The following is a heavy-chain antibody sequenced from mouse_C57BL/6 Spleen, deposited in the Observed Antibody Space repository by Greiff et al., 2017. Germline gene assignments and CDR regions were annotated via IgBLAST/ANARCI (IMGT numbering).Heavy chain of an antibody. CDR2: ISGGGGNT. CDR1: GFTFSSYT. CDR3: ARRGYGSDY. D-gene: IGHD1-1*01. J-gene: IGHJ2*01. V-gene: IGHV5-9*01. Sequence: EVQLVESGGGLVKPGGSLKLSCAASGFTFSSYTMSWVRQTPEKRLEWVATISGGGGNTYYPDSVKGRFTISRDNAKNTLYLQMSSLRSEDTALYYCARRGYGSDYWGQGTTLTVSS.